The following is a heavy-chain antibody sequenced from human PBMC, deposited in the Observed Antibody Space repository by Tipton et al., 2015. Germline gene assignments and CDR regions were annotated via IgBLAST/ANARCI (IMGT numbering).Heavy chain of an antibody. CDR1: GGSVSSGTYY. V-gene: IGHV4-61*01. CDR3: AREAYSSSGLIFDY. D-gene: IGHD6-6*01. CDR2: IYYSGST. J-gene: IGHJ4*02. Sequence: TLSLTCTVSGGSVSSGTYYWSWIRQPPGKGLEWIGYIYYSGSTNYNPSLKSRVTISVDTSKNQFSLKLRSVTAADMAVYYCAREAYSSSGLIFDYWGQGTLVTVSS.